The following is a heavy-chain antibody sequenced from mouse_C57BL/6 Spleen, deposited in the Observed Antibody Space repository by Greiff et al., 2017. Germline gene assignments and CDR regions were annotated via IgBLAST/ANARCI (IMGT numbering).Heavy chain of an antibody. CDR3: ARGDYYSKEGFAY. J-gene: IGHJ3*01. CDR2: IDPEDGET. Sequence: EVQLQQSGAELVKPGASVKLSCTASGFNIKDYYMHWVKQRTEQGLAWIGRIDPEDGETKYAPKFQGKAHIAADPSYNTAYLQLSSLTSEDTAVYYWARGDYYSKEGFAYGGQGTLVTVSA. V-gene: IGHV14-2*01. CDR1: GFNIKDYY. D-gene: IGHD2-5*01.